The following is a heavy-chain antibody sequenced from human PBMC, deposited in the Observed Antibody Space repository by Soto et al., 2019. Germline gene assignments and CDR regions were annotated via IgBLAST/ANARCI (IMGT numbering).Heavy chain of an antibody. V-gene: IGHV5-51*03. CDR2: IYPGDSDT. CDR1: GCWINNYR. CDR3: ARSRRCAYSSGWYGPSGYSNYGIYV. D-gene: IGHD6-19*01. Sequence: PVERLVIYENASGCWINNYRNGWVRQMPGKGEEWMGIIYPGDSDTKYSPSLQGQVTNSADTSISTADLQWTSLKASDTAMYYCARSRRCAYSSGWYGPSGYSNYGIYVCGQGTKAAVS. J-gene: IGHJ6*02.